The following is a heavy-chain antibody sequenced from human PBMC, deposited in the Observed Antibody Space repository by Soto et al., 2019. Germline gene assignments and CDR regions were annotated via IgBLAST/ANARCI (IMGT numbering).Heavy chain of an antibody. CDR3: ARGDREDTAVVIGVRPGEYGVDV. V-gene: IGHV3-30*04. D-gene: IGHD2-15*01. J-gene: IGHJ6*02. CDR1: GFTFSNYA. Sequence: QVQLVESGGGVVQPGRSLRLSCAASGFTFSNYAMHWVRQAPGKGLECVAVISYNGGNRFYRDYVKGRFTISRDNSKNTVHLQIDSLRYEDAAVYYCARGDREDTAVVIGVRPGEYGVDVWVQGTTVTVSS. CDR2: ISYNGGNR.